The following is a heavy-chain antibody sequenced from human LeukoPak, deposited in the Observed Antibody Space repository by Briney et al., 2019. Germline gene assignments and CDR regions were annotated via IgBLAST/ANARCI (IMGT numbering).Heavy chain of an antibody. V-gene: IGHV1-24*01. J-gene: IGHJ4*02. CDR2: FDPEDGET. D-gene: IGHD4-17*01. CDR1: GYTLTELS. Sequence: ASVTVSCKVSGYTLTELSMHWVRQAPGKGLEWMGGFDPEDGETIYAQKFQGRVTMTEDTSTDTAYMELSSLRSEDTAVYYCAGGADYGDYLPFDYWGQGTLVTVSS. CDR3: AGGADYGDYLPFDY.